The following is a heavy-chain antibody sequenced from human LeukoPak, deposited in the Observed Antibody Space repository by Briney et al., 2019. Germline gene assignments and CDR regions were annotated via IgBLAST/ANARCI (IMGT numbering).Heavy chain of an antibody. J-gene: IGHJ4*02. Sequence: SQTLSLTCAISGDSVFSNSAAWNCIRQSPSRGLEWLGRTYYRSKWYNDYAGSVKRRITINPDTSQNQLSLQSNSVTPEDTAVYYCARGTTDMGHSWGQGTLVTVSS. V-gene: IGHV6-1*01. CDR1: GDSVFSNSAA. CDR2: TYYRSKWYN. CDR3: ARGTTDMGHS. D-gene: IGHD5-18*01.